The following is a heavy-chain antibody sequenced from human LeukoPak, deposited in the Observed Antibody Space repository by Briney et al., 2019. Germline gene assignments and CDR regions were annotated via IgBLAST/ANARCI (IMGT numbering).Heavy chain of an antibody. V-gene: IGHV1-2*02. CDR3: ARDSKVTGTSFDS. J-gene: IGHJ4*02. CDR1: VHIFSDYY. D-gene: IGHD2-21*02. Sequence: ASVKVSCTASVHIFSDYYMHWVRQAPGQGLEWMGWMNVDSGGTKYAQKFQGRVTMTRDTSVSTAFMDLTRLTSDDTAVYYCARDSKVTGTSFDSWGQGTLVSVSS. CDR2: MNVDSGGT.